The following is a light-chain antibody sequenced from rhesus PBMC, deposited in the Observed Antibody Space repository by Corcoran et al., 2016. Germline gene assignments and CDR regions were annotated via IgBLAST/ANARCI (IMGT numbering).Light chain of an antibody. CDR3: QQYSNLPLT. CDR2: GAS. J-gene: IGKJ4*01. V-gene: IGKV3-42*03. Sequence: EIIMTQSPATLSLSPGERATLSCRASQSVSSNLAWYQQKPGQAPSLLIDGASSRATVIPERFSGSGSVTDFTLTISSLEPEDFAVYYCQQYSNLPLTFGGGTKVEIK. CDR1: QSVSSN.